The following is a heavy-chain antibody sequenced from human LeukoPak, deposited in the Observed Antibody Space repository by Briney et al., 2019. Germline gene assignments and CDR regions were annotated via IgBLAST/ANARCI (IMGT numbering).Heavy chain of an antibody. J-gene: IGHJ4*02. CDR2: ISSSSSTI. Sequence: PGGSLRLSCAASGFTFSSYSMNWVRQAPGKGLEWVSYISSSSSTIYYADSVKGRFTISRDNSKNTLYLQMNSLRAEDTAVYYCARVTGYRIEDYFDYWGQGTLVTVSS. CDR3: ARVTGYRIEDYFDY. CDR1: GFTFSSYS. D-gene: IGHD6-13*01. V-gene: IGHV3-48*01.